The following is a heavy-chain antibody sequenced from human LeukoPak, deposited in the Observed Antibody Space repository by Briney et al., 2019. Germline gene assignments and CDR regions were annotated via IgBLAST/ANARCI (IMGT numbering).Heavy chain of an antibody. V-gene: IGHV3-30*02. CDR3: ARKTGPRWFDP. CDR1: GFTFSSYG. Sequence: GGSLRLSCAASGFTFSSYGMHWVRQAPGKGLDWVAFIRYDGSIKDHADSVKGRFTISRDNAKNSLYLQMNSLRAEDTAVYYCARKTGPRWFDPWGQGTLVAVSS. CDR2: IRYDGSIK. J-gene: IGHJ5*02.